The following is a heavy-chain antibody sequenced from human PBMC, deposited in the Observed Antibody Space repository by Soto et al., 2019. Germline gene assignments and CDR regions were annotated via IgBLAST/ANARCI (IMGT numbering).Heavy chain of an antibody. D-gene: IGHD2-21*02. J-gene: IGHJ4*02. CDR1: GFTFRSYV. V-gene: IGHV3-23*01. Sequence: TGGSLRLSCAASGFTFRSYVMSWVRQAPGKGLEWVSAISGSGGDTYYADSVKGRFTMSRDNSKNTLYLQMNSLRAEDTAVYYCAKSINRVVVTAIHPPFDYWVQGTLVTVSS. CDR2: ISGSGGDT. CDR3: AKSINRVVVTAIHPPFDY.